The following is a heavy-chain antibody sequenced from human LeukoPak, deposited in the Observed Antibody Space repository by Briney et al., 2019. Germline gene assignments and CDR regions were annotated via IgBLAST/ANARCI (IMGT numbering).Heavy chain of an antibody. V-gene: IGHV4-31*03. CDR1: GGSINNGGYY. CDR2: IYYSGSS. J-gene: IGHJ5*02. CDR3: ARGAPFYGGNSGHWFDP. Sequence: PSQTLSLTCTVSGGSINNGGYYWSWIRQHPGKGLEWIGYIYYSGSSYYNPSLRSRVTISVDTSKNHFSLKLSSVTAADTAVYYCARGAPFYGGNSGHWFDPWGQGTLVTVSS. D-gene: IGHD4-23*01.